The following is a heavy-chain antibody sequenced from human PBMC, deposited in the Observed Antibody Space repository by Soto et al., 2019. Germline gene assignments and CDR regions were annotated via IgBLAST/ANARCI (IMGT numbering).Heavy chain of an antibody. D-gene: IGHD3-3*01. J-gene: IGHJ6*02. CDR1: GFTFSSYW. CDR3: ARDNDFWSGYYTSYYGMDV. CDR2: INSDGSST. Sequence: PGGSLRLSCVASGFTFSSYWMHWVRQAPGKGLVWVSRINSDGSSTSYADSVKGRFTISRDNAKNTLYLQMNSLRAEDTAVYYCARDNDFWSGYYTSYYGMDVWGQGTTVTVSS. V-gene: IGHV3-74*01.